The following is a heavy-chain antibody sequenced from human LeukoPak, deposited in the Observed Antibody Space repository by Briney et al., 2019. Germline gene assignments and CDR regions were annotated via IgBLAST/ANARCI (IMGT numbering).Heavy chain of an antibody. V-gene: IGHV4-61*09. Sequence: SETLSLTCTVSGGSISSGSYFWSWIRQPAGKGLEWIGHIYTSGSTTYNPSLKSRVTISIDTSKNQFSLKLSSVTAADTAVYYCARRRWPTYYFDYWAQGTLVTVSS. D-gene: IGHD4-23*01. CDR1: GGSISSGSYF. J-gene: IGHJ4*02. CDR2: IYTSGST. CDR3: ARRRWPTYYFDY.